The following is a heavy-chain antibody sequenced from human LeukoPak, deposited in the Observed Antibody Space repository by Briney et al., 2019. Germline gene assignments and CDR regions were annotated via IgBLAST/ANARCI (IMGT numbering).Heavy chain of an antibody. CDR1: GFTFSSYE. Sequence: PGGSLRLSCAASGFTFSSYEMNWVRQAPGKGLEWVGRIKSKSDGGTADYAAPVKGKFTISRDDSKNTVYLQMNSLKTEDTAVYYCTTDDGDYGGGFDYWGQGTLVTVSS. CDR2: IKSKSDGGTA. J-gene: IGHJ4*02. CDR3: TTDDGDYGGGFDY. D-gene: IGHD4-17*01. V-gene: IGHV3-15*07.